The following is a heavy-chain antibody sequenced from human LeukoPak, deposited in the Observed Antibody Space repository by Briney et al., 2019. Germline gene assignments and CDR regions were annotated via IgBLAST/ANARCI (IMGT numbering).Heavy chain of an antibody. CDR1: GYTFTDYY. Sequence: ASVKVSCKASGYTFTDYYIHWVRQAPGQGPEWMGWLNSESGGAKYAQRFQGRVTMTRDTSISTAYMELNRLRSDDTAVYYCARWEDIVVVVAENFFDFWGQGTLVTVSS. J-gene: IGHJ4*02. V-gene: IGHV1-2*02. CDR3: ARWEDIVVVVAENFFDF. CDR2: LNSESGGA. D-gene: IGHD2-15*01.